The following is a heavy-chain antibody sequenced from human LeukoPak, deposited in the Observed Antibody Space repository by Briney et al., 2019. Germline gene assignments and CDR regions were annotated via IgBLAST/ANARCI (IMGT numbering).Heavy chain of an antibody. Sequence: ASVKVSCKASGGTFSSYAISWVRQAPGQGLEWMGGIIPIFGTANYAQKFQGRVTITADESTSTAYMELSSLRSEDTAVYYCARDRGIAVAGNFDYWGQGTLVTVSS. CDR1: GGTFSSYA. D-gene: IGHD6-19*01. CDR2: IIPIFGTA. CDR3: ARDRGIAVAGNFDY. J-gene: IGHJ4*02. V-gene: IGHV1-69*13.